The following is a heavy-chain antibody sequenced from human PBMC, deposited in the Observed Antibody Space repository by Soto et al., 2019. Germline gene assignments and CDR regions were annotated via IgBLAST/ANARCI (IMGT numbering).Heavy chain of an antibody. D-gene: IGHD3-3*01. J-gene: IGHJ4*02. CDR3: ARHDAISDYFDY. CDR2: IYYSGST. CDR1: GGSISSYY. Sequence: TSETLSLTCTVSGGSISSYYWSWIRQPPGKGPEWIGYIYYSGSTNYNPSLKSRVTISVDTSKNQFSLKLSSVTAADTAVYYCARHDAISDYFDYWGQGTLVTVSS. V-gene: IGHV4-59*08.